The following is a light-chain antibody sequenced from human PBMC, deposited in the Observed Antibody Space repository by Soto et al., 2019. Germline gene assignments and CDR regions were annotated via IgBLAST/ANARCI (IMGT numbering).Light chain of an antibody. CDR2: GAS. CDR3: QQYNNWPTIT. V-gene: IGKV3-15*01. J-gene: IGKJ5*01. CDR1: QSVSSH. Sequence: EIVFTQSPGTLSLSPGERATLSCRASQSVSSHLAWYQQKPGQAPRLLIYGASSRANGIPARFSGSGSGTELTLTISSLQSEDFAVYYCQQYNNWPTITFGQGTRLEIK.